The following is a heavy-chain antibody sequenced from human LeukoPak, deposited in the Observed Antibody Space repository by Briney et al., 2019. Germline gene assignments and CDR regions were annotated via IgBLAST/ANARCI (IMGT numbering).Heavy chain of an antibody. J-gene: IGHJ4*02. D-gene: IGHD1-14*01. CDR1: GCTFSSYA. Sequence: GGSLRLSCAASGCTFSSYAITWVRQAPGKGLEWVSVIFSGGMIYYTESVKGRFTISRDNSKNTVYLQMNRLRAEDTAAYYCARNGGSDRYYFDHWGQGTLVTVSS. V-gene: IGHV3-53*01. CDR2: IFSGGMI. CDR3: ARNGGSDRYYFDH.